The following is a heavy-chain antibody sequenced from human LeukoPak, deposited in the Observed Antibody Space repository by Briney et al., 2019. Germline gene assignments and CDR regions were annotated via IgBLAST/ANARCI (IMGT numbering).Heavy chain of an antibody. CDR2: IYYSGST. CDR3: ARGVSVAGTDDAFDI. J-gene: IGHJ3*02. CDR1: GGSISSSSYY. Sequence: TSETLSLTCTVSGGSISSSSYYWGWIRQPPGKGLEWIGSIYYSGSTYYNPSLKSRVTISVDTSKNQFSLKLSSVTAADTAVYYCARGVSVAGTDDAFDIWGQGTMVTVSS. V-gene: IGHV4-39*07. D-gene: IGHD6-19*01.